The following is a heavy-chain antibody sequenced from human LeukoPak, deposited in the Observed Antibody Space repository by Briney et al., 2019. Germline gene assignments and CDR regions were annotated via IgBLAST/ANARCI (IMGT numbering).Heavy chain of an antibody. Sequence: SVKVSCKASGGTFSSYAISWVRQAPGQGLEWMGGIIPIFGTANYAQKVQGRVTMTTDTSTSTAYMELRSLGSDDTAVYYCARDVAYSYVTGYWGQGTLVTVSS. V-gene: IGHV1-69*05. J-gene: IGHJ4*02. CDR3: ARDVAYSYVTGY. D-gene: IGHD5-18*01. CDR1: GGTFSSYA. CDR2: IIPIFGTA.